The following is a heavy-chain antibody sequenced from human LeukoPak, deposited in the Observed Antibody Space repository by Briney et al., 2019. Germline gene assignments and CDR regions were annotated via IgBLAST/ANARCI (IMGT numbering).Heavy chain of an antibody. V-gene: IGHV3-23*01. Sequence: GGSLRLSCAASGFTFSSYAMSWVRQAPGKGLEWVSAISGSGGSTYYADSVKGRLTISRDNSKNTLYLQMNSLRAEDTAVYYCAQQWLVYYFDYWGQGTLVTVSS. CDR1: GFTFSSYA. D-gene: IGHD6-19*01. CDR3: AQQWLVYYFDY. CDR2: ISGSGGST. J-gene: IGHJ4*02.